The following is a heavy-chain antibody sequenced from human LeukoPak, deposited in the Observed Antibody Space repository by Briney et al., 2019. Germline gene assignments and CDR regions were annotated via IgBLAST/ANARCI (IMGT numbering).Heavy chain of an antibody. J-gene: IGHJ6*02. V-gene: IGHV3-74*01. CDR2: INSDGSDT. Sequence: GGSLRLSCTASGFTFSSYWMHWVRQAPGMGRVWVSRINSDGSDTSYVDSVKGRFTISRDNAKNTVYLQMNSLRADDTAVYYCAKYQYAMDVWGQGTTVTVSS. CDR3: AKYQYAMDV. D-gene: IGHD2-2*01. CDR1: GFTFSSYW.